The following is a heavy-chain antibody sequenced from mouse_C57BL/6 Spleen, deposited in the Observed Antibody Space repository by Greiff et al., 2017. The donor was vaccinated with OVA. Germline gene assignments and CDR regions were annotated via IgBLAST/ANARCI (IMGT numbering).Heavy chain of an antibody. Sequence: EVNLVESGAELVKPGASVKLSCTASGFNIKDYYMHWVKQRTEQGLEWIGRIDPEDGETKYAPKFQGQATITADTSSNTAYLQLSSLTSEDTAVYYCANYGSRGDFDVWGTGTTVTVSS. CDR2: IDPEDGET. CDR3: ANYGSRGDFDV. CDR1: GFNIKDYY. D-gene: IGHD1-1*01. J-gene: IGHJ1*03. V-gene: IGHV14-2*01.